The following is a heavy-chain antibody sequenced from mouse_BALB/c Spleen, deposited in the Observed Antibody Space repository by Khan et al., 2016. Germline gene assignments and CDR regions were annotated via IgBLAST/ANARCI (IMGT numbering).Heavy chain of an antibody. CDR2: IWGDGNT. V-gene: IGHV2-6-7*01. D-gene: IGHD2-4*01. CDR1: GFSLTGYG. CDR3: ARDGSMITSAMDY. Sequence: QVQLKESGPGLVAPSQSLSITCTVSGFSLTGYGVNWVRQPPGKGLEWLGMIWGDGNTGYNSALKSRLRISKDNSKLHVFLKMNRLQTDDTARYYCARDGSMITSAMDYWGQGTSVTVSS. J-gene: IGHJ4*01.